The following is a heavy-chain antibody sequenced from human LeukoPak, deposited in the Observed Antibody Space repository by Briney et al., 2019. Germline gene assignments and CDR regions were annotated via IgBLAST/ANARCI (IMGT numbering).Heavy chain of an antibody. CDR2: INPSGGST. J-gene: IGHJ3*02. Sequence: ASVKVSCKASGYTFTSYYMHWVRQAPGQGLEWMGIINPSGGSTSYAQKFQGRVTMTRDTSISAAYMELSRLRSDDTAVYYCARGVVVIGGEAFDIWGQGTMVTVSS. D-gene: IGHD3-22*01. CDR1: GYTFTSYY. V-gene: IGHV1-46*01. CDR3: ARGVVVIGGEAFDI.